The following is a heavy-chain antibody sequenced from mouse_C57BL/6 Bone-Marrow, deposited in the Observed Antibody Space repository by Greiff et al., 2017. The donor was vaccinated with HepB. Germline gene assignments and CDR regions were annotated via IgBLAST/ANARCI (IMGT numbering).Heavy chain of an antibody. CDR1: GFSLTSYG. V-gene: IGHV2-2*01. CDR3: AGYYYGSRREYFDV. CDR2: IWSGGST. J-gene: IGHJ1*03. Sequence: VKLMESGPGLVQPSQSLSITCTVSGFSLTSYGVHWVRQSPGKGLEWLGVIWSGGSTDYNAAFISRLSISKDNSKSQVFFKMNSLQADDTAIYYCAGYYYGSRREYFDVWGTGTTVTVSS. D-gene: IGHD1-1*01.